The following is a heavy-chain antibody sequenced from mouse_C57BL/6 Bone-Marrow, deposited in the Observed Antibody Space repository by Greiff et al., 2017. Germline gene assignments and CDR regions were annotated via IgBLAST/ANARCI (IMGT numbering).Heavy chain of an antibody. V-gene: IGHV5-4*03. CDR3: ARGVITTSFAY. J-gene: IGHJ3*01. CDR2: ISDGGSYT. D-gene: IGHD2-4*01. Sequence: EVKLVESGGGLVKPGGSLKLSCAASGFTFSSYAMSWVRQTPETRLEWVATISDGGSYTYYPDNVKGRFTISRDNAKNNLYLQMSHLKSDDTAMYYCARGVITTSFAYWGQGTLVTVSA. CDR1: GFTFSSYA.